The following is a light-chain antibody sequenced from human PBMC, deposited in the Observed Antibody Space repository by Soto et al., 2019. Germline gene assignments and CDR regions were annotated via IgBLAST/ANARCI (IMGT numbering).Light chain of an antibody. CDR3: QQYNSSPWT. V-gene: IGKV3-15*01. CDR1: QSVSSN. Sequence: EIVMTQSPATLSVSPGERATLSCRASQSVSSNLAWYQQKPGKAPRLLIYGASTRATSIPARFSSSWSGTEFTITITSLLSEDYAVDYYQQYNSSPWTFGQGTKVEIK. CDR2: GAS. J-gene: IGKJ1*01.